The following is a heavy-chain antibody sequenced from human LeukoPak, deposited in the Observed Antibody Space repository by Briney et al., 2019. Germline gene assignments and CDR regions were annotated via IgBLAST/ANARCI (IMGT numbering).Heavy chain of an antibody. D-gene: IGHD1-1*01. J-gene: IGHJ3*02. Sequence: ASVKVSCKASGYTFTSYDINWVRQSTGQGLEWMGWMNPNSGNTGYAQKFQGRVTMTRNTSISTAYMELSSLRSEDTAVYYCARVGETTAAFDIWGQGTMVTVSS. V-gene: IGHV1-8*01. CDR1: GYTFTSYD. CDR2: MNPNSGNT. CDR3: ARVGETTAAFDI.